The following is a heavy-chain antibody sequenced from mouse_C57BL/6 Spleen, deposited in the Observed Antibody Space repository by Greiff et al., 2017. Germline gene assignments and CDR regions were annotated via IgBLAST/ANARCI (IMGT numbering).Heavy chain of an antibody. CDR1: GFTFSDYG. J-gene: IGHJ1*03. CDR3: ARRYYYGSSYWYFDV. Sequence: EVKVVESGGGLVKPGGSLKLSCAASGFTFSDYGMHWVRQAPEKGLEWVAYISSGSSTIYYADTVKGRFTISRDNAKNTLFLQMTSLRSEDTAMYYCARRYYYGSSYWYFDVWGTGTTVTVSS. CDR2: ISSGSSTI. D-gene: IGHD1-1*01. V-gene: IGHV5-17*01.